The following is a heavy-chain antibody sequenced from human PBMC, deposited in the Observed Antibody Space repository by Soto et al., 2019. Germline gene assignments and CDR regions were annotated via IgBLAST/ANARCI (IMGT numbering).Heavy chain of an antibody. V-gene: IGHV1-69*02. D-gene: IGHD2-2*01. J-gene: IGHJ6*03. CDR2: IIPILGIA. CDR1: GGTFSSYT. Sequence: ASVKVSCKASGGTFSSYTISWVRQAPGQGLEWMGRIIPILGIANYAQKFQGRVTITADKSTSTAYMELSSLRSEDTAVYYCARGYCSSTSCYAPYYYYYMDVWGKGTTVTVSS. CDR3: ARGYCSSTSCYAPYYYYYMDV.